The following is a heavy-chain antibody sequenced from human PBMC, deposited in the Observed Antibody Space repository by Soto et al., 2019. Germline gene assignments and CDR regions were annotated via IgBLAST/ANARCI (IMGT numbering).Heavy chain of an antibody. V-gene: IGHV4-59*01. D-gene: IGHD5-18*01. CDR1: DASINTYY. CDR3: ARERGRDGYSSDAFES. J-gene: IGHJ3*02. CDR2: IYYNGIT. Sequence: SETLSLTCTGSDASINTYYCSWIRQPPWKGLEWIGYIYYNGITNYNPSLKSRVTMSVDTSKNQFSLKLSTVTAADTAVYYCARERGRDGYSSDAFESLGRGTILTV.